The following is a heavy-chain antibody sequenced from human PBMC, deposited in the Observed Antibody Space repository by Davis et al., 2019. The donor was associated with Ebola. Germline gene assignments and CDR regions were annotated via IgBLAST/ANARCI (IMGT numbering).Heavy chain of an antibody. CDR2: IYPGDSDT. J-gene: IGHJ6*03. V-gene: IGHV5-51*01. CDR1: GYSFTSYW. Sequence: KVSCKGSGYSFTSYWIGWVRQMPGKGLEWMGIIYPGDSDTRYSPSFQGQVTISADKSIDTAYLQWSSLKASDTAMYFCARRNIVVIPATTDYYYMDVWGKGTTVTVSS. D-gene: IGHD2-2*01. CDR3: ARRNIVVIPATTDYYYMDV.